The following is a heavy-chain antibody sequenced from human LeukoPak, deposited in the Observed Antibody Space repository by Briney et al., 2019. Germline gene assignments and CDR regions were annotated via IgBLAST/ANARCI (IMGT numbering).Heavy chain of an antibody. CDR3: ARDPLYCSGGSGYSDYYDGMDV. V-gene: IGHV1-69*04. CDR1: GCTFSSYV. CDR2: IIAILGIA. D-gene: IGHD2-15*01. Sequence: ASVKVSCKESGCTFSSYVISWVRQTPGQGLEWMGRIIAILGIANYAQKFQGRVTITEDKSTRTHYLELASLTAEGVHVYYFARDPLYCSGGSGYSDYYDGMDVWGQGTTVTVSS. J-gene: IGHJ6*02.